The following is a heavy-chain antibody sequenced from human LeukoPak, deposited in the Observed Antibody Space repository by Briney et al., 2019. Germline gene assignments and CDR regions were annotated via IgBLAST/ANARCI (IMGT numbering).Heavy chain of an antibody. J-gene: IGHJ4*02. D-gene: IGHD3-22*01. V-gene: IGHV4-59*08. CDR2: IYYSGST. CDR3: ARRDNSGYYNS. Sequence: KTSETLSLTCTVSGGSISNYYWSWIRQPPGKGLEWIGYIYYSGSTNYNPSLKSRVTMSVDTSKNQLSLELSSVTAADTALYYCARRDNSGYYNSWGQGTLVTVSS. CDR1: GGSISNYY.